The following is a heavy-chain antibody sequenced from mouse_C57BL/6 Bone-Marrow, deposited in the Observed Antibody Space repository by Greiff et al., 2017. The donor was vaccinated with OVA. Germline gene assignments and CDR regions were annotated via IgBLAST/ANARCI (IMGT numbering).Heavy chain of an antibody. J-gene: IGHJ2*01. V-gene: IGHV1-69*01. Sequence: VQLQQPGAELVMPGASVKLSCKASGYTFTSYWMHWVKQRPGQGLEWIGEIDPSDSYTNYNQKFKGKSTLTVDKSSSTAYMQLSSLTSEDSAVYYGARENYYGSSYSSYFDVWGKGTTLTVSS. CDR3: ARENYYGSSYSSYFDV. CDR2: IDPSDSYT. D-gene: IGHD1-1*01. CDR1: GYTFTSYW.